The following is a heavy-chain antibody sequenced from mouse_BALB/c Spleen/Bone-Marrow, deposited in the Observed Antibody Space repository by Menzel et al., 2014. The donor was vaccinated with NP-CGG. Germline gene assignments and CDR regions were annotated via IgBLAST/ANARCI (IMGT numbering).Heavy chain of an antibody. Sequence: EVKLQESGGGLVQPGGSLKLSCAASGFDFSRYWMSWVRQAPGKGLEWIGEINPDSSTINYTPSLKDKFIISRDNAKNTLYLQMGKVRSEDTALYYCARHGYYAMDYWGQGTSVTVSS. CDR3: ARHGYYAMDY. V-gene: IGHV4-1*02. CDR2: INPDSSTI. J-gene: IGHJ4*01. CDR1: GFDFSRYW.